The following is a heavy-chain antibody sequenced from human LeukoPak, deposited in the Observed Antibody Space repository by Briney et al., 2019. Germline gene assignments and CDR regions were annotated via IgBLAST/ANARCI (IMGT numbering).Heavy chain of an antibody. CDR3: ARRFGYSIDY. CDR2: ISSSSSTL. D-gene: IGHD5-12*01. V-gene: IGHV3-48*04. CDR1: GFAFSSYS. Sequence: GGSLRLSCAASGFAFSSYSMNWVRQAPGEGLEWVSFISSSSSTLYYADSVKGRFTISRDDAKNTLYLQMNSLRAEDTAVYYCARRFGYSIDYWGQGTLVTASS. J-gene: IGHJ4*02.